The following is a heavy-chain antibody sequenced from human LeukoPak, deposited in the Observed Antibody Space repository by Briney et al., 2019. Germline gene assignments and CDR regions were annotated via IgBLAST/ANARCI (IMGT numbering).Heavy chain of an antibody. CDR1: GGTFSSYA. CDR3: ARGEYSYGYLFDY. CDR2: INPNSGGT. Sequence: ASVKVSCKASGGTFSSYAISWVRQAPGQGLEWMGWINPNSGGTNYAQKFQGWVTMTRDTSISTAYMELSRLRSDDTAVYYCARGEYSYGYLFDYWGQGTLVTVSS. J-gene: IGHJ4*02. D-gene: IGHD5-18*01. V-gene: IGHV1-2*04.